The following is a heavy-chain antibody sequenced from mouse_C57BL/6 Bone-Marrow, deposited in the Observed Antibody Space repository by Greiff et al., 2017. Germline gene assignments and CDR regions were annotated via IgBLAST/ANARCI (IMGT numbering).Heavy chain of an antibody. Sequence: QVQLQQPGTELVKPGASVKLSCKASGYTFTSYWMHWVKQRPGQGLEWIGNINPSNGGTNYNEKFKSKATLTVDKSSITAYMQLSSLTSEDSAVYYCARVDFPIYYYGSFAMDYWGQGTSVTVSS. V-gene: IGHV1-53*01. J-gene: IGHJ4*01. CDR3: ARVDFPIYYYGSFAMDY. CDR2: INPSNGGT. CDR1: GYTFTSYW. D-gene: IGHD1-1*01.